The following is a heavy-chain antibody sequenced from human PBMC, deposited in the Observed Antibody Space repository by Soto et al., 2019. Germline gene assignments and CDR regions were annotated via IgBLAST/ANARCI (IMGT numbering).Heavy chain of an antibody. CDR2: VEYGGST. J-gene: IGHJ5*02. Sequence: QLQESGPGLVKPSETLSLTCTVSGGSIISSNFYWGWIRQPPGKGLEWIGSVEYGGSTYDNPSLKRRVTLSADTSKNQSSLKLTSVTAADTAIYYCARHVRGAVTMNWFDPWGHGTLVTVSS. CDR1: GGSIISSNFY. CDR3: ARHVRGAVTMNWFDP. V-gene: IGHV4-39*01. D-gene: IGHD3-10*02.